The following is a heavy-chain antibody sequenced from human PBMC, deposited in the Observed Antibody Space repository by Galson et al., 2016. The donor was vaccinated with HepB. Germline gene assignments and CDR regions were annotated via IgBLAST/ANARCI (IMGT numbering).Heavy chain of an antibody. CDR2: IYYTGST. CDR3: ARDAGTSWYDY. V-gene: IGHV4-61*01. D-gene: IGHD6-13*01. J-gene: IGHJ4*02. CDR1: SGSVSSDNYF. Sequence: SETLSLTCTVSSGSVSSDNYFWSWIRQPPGKGLEWIGYIYYTGSTNYNPSLKSRVTISIDTSKNQFSLKLNSVTAADTAVYYCARDAGTSWYDYWGQGTLVTVPS.